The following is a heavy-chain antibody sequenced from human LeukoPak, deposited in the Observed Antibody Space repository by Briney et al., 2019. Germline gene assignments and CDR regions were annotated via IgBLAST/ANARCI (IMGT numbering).Heavy chain of an antibody. CDR3: AKVRVEWLLTLFDY. D-gene: IGHD3-3*01. CDR1: GFTFSSYA. V-gene: IGHV3-23*01. J-gene: IGHJ4*02. Sequence: QPGGSLRLSCAASGFTFSSYAMSWVRQAPGKGLECVSAISGSGGSTYYADSVKGRFTISRDNSKNTLYLQMNSLRAEDTAVYYCAKVRVEWLLTLFDYSGRGTLVTVSS. CDR2: ISGSGGST.